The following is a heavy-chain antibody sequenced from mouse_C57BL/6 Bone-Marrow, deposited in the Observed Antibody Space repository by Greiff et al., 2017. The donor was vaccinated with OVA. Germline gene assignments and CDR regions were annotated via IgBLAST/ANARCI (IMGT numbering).Heavy chain of an antibody. CDR1: GYTFTSYD. Sequence: QVHVKQSGPELVKPGASVKLSCKASGYTFTSYDINWVKQRPGQGLEWIGWIYPRDGSTKYNEKFKGKATLTVDTSSSTAYMELHSLTSEDSAVYFCASQVPFDYWGQGTTLTVSS. CDR2: IYPRDGST. V-gene: IGHV1-85*01. CDR3: ASQVPFDY. J-gene: IGHJ2*01.